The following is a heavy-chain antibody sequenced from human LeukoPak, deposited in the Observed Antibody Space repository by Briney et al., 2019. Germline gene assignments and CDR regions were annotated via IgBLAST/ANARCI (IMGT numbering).Heavy chain of an antibody. J-gene: IGHJ5*02. CDR1: GYTFTGYY. V-gene: IGHV1-2*04. Sequence: ASVKVSCKASGYTFTGYYMHWVRQAPGQGLEWMGWINPNSGGTYYAQKFQGWVTMTRDTSISTAYMELSRLRSDDTAVYYCAREGAMTTVTTGSSWFDPWGQGTLVTVSS. CDR3: AREGAMTTVTTGSSWFDP. D-gene: IGHD4-17*01. CDR2: INPNSGGT.